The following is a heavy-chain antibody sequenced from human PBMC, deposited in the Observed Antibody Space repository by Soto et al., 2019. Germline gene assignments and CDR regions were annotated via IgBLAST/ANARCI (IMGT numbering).Heavy chain of an antibody. D-gene: IGHD3-3*01. CDR2: IIPIFGTA. J-gene: IGHJ6*02. CDR1: GGTFSSYA. V-gene: IGHV1-69*13. CDR3: ARGQNTIFGVVDYYYYGMDV. Sequence: SVKVSCKASGGTFSSYAISWVRQAPGQGLEWMGGIIPIFGTANYAQKFQGRVTITADESTSTAYMDLSSLRSEDTAVYYCARGQNTIFGVVDYYYYGMDVWGQGTTVTVSS.